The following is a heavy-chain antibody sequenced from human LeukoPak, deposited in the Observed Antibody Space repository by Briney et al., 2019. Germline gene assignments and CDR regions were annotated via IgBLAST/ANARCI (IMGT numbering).Heavy chain of an antibody. Sequence: QTGGSLRLSCAASGFTFSSFAMSWVRQAPGKGLEWVSAISGSGGSTYYADSVKGRFTISRDNSKNTLYLQMNSLRAEDTAVYYCARRTAVASADRAFDIWGQGTMVTVSS. D-gene: IGHD6-19*01. V-gene: IGHV3-23*01. CDR1: GFTFSSFA. CDR2: ISGSGGST. J-gene: IGHJ3*02. CDR3: ARRTAVASADRAFDI.